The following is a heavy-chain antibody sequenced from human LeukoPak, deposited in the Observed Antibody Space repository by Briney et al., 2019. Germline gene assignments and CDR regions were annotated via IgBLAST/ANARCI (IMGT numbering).Heavy chain of an antibody. CDR1: GGSISSSSYY. Sequence: SETLSLTCTVSGGSISSSSYYWGWIRQPPGKGLEWIGSIYYSGSTYYNPSLKSRVTISVDTSKNQFSLKLSSVTAADTAVYYCARDSPLGYCSGGSCSDYYYYGMDVWGQGTTVTVSS. CDR3: ARDSPLGYCSGGSCSDYYYYGMDV. V-gene: IGHV4-39*07. D-gene: IGHD2-15*01. CDR2: IYYSGST. J-gene: IGHJ6*02.